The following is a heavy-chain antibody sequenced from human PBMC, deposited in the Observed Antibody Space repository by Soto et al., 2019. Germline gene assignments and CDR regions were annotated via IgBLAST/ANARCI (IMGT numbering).Heavy chain of an antibody. V-gene: IGHV1-3*01. D-gene: IGHD2-2*01. CDR2: INAGNGNT. Sequence: GPSVKVSCKASGYTFTSYAMHWVRQAPGQRLEWMGWINAGNGNTKYSQKFQGRVTITRDTSASTAYMELSSLRSEDTAVYYCARDCISTSCYFAYGMDVWGQGTTVTVSS. CDR3: ARDCISTSCYFAYGMDV. J-gene: IGHJ6*02. CDR1: GYTFTSYA.